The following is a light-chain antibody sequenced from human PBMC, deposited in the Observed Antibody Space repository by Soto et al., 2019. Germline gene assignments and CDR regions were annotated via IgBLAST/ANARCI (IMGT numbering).Light chain of an antibody. J-gene: IGLJ3*02. Sequence: QSVLTQPASVSGSPGQSITITCAGTSNDVGGYSYVSWYQQYPGKARKLIIYEVDNRPSGVSHRFSGSKTGNTASLTISGLEAEDEGDYYCSSYTINITRVFGGGTKLTV. CDR3: SSYTINITRV. CDR2: EVD. V-gene: IGLV2-14*01. CDR1: SNDVGGYSY.